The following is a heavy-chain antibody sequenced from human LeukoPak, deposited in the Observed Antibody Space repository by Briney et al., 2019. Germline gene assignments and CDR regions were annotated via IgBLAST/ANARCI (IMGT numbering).Heavy chain of an antibody. V-gene: IGHV4-34*01. D-gene: IGHD3-9*01. CDR1: GGSFSGYY. CDR3: ARGSDYDILTGHYPLRY. Sequence: SETLSLTCAVYGGSFSGYYWSWIRQPPGKGLEWIGEVNHSGSTNYNPSLKSLVTISVDTSKNQFSLKLSSVTAADTAVYYCARGSDYDILTGHYPLRYWGQGTLVTVSS. CDR2: VNHSGST. J-gene: IGHJ4*02.